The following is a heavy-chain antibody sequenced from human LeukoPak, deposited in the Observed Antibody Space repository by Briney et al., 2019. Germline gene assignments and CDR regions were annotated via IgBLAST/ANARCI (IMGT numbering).Heavy chain of an antibody. CDR2: ITHAAIL. CDR1: GGGSFSDYS. CDR3: ARGRRAAAGLDH. Sequence: SETLSLTCAVSGGGSFSDYSWNWIRQSPGKGLEWVGEITHAAILNYTPTLKARVAISVDTSKSQVSPKLDSMTAADTAMDYCARGRRAAAGLDHWGQGTLVTVSS. V-gene: IGHV4-34*01. J-gene: IGHJ4*02. D-gene: IGHD6-13*01.